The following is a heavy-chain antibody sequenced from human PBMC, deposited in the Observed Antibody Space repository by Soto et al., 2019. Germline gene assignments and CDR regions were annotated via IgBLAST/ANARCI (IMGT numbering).Heavy chain of an antibody. CDR3: ATYSSGWSGYFDY. J-gene: IGHJ4*02. V-gene: IGHV3-66*01. Sequence: GGSLRLSCAASGFTVSSNYMSWVRQAPGKGLEWVSVIYSGGSTYYADSVKGRFTISRDNSKNTLYLQMNSLRAEDTAVYYCATYSSGWSGYFDYWGQGTLVTVSS. CDR2: IYSGGST. CDR1: GFTVSSNY. D-gene: IGHD6-19*01.